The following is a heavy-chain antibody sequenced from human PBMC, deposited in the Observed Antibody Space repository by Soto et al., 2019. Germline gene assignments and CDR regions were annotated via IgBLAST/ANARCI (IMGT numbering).Heavy chain of an antibody. CDR1: GGAISNYY. Sequence: SETLSPTCAVSGGAISNYYWSWIRQPPGKGLEWIGYIYYSGNTNYNPSLKSRVTISVDTSKKQFSLKVSAVTAGDTAVYYCARQSTAWPNFDSWGQGTLVTVSS. CDR2: IYYSGNT. CDR3: ARQSTAWPNFDS. J-gene: IGHJ4*02. D-gene: IGHD2-21*02. V-gene: IGHV4-59*01.